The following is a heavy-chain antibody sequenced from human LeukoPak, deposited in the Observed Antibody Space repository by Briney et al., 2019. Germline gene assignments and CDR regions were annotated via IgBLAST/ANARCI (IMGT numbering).Heavy chain of an antibody. Sequence: GGSLRLSCAASGFTFNDYYMSWIRQAPGKGLEWVSYISSSGGSINYADSVKGRFTISRDNAKNSLYLQMNSLRDEDTAVYYCASSGSYRFVYWGQGTLATVSS. CDR1: GFTFNDYY. V-gene: IGHV3-11*04. J-gene: IGHJ4*02. D-gene: IGHD1-26*01. CDR3: ASSGSYRFVY. CDR2: ISSSGGSI.